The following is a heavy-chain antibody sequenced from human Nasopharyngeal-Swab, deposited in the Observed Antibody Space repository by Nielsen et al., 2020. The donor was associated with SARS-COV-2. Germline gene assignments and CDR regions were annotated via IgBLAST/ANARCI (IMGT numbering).Heavy chain of an antibody. Sequence: GESLKISCKASGYNFATYWIGWVRQTPGEGLWWMGLIYPGDSDTRYSPSLQGQFTISADRSITTAYLQWSSLKASDTAMYYCARLPMRAASGRGAFDIWGQGTMVTVSS. CDR2: IYPGDSDT. CDR3: ARLPMRAASGRGAFDI. CDR1: GYNFATYW. D-gene: IGHD6-13*01. V-gene: IGHV5-51*01. J-gene: IGHJ3*02.